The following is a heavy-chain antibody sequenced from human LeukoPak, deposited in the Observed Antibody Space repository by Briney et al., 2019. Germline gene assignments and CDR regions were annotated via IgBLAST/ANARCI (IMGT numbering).Heavy chain of an antibody. V-gene: IGHV4-61*05. D-gene: IGHD5-18*01. CDR2: ICYSGST. CDR1: SASITSSPYF. J-gene: IGHJ4*02. CDR3: ARVVSEMQLWSYATYYLDY. Sequence: SETLSLTCTVSSASITSSPYFWGWIRQPPGKGLEWIGYICYSGSTNYNPSLKSRVTISVDTSKNQFSLKLSSVTAADTAVYYCARVVSEMQLWSYATYYLDYWGQGTLVTVSS.